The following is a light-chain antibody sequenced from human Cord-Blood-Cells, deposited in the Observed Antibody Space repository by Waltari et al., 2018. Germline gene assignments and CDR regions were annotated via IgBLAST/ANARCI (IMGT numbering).Light chain of an antibody. Sequence: QSALPQPPSASGSPGQSVTISCTGTSSDVGGYNYVSWYQQHPGKAPKLMIYEVSQRPSGVPDRFSGSKSGNTASLTVSGLQDEDEADYYCSSYAGSNKVFGGGTKLTVL. CDR2: EVS. CDR1: SSDVGGYNY. CDR3: SSYAGSNKV. J-gene: IGLJ2*01. V-gene: IGLV2-8*01.